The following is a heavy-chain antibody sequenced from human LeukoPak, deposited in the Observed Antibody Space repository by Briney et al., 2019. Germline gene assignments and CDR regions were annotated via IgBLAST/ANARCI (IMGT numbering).Heavy chain of an antibody. J-gene: IGHJ4*02. CDR2: VDPNSGGT. Sequence: ASVKVSCKASGYTFIDYYMHWVRQAPGQGLEWMGWVDPNSGGTNYAQKFQSRVTLTRDTSISTAYMELYRLTSDDTAMYYCARDSGSSSFTHFDYWAQGTLVTVSS. D-gene: IGHD6-13*01. V-gene: IGHV1-2*02. CDR3: ARDSGSSSFTHFDY. CDR1: GYTFIDYY.